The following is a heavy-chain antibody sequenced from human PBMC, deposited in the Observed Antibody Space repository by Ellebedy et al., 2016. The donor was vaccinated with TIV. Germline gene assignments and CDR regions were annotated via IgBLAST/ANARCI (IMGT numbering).Heavy chain of an antibody. Sequence: GESLKISXAASGFTVSSNYMSWVRQAPGKGLEWVSVIYSGGSTYYADSVKGRFTISRDNSKNTLYLQMNSLRAEDTAVYYCAKDRPPYCGGDCRHYYYGMDVWGQGTTVTVSS. CDR2: IYSGGST. CDR3: AKDRPPYCGGDCRHYYYGMDV. D-gene: IGHD2-21*02. V-gene: IGHV3-53*05. CDR1: GFTVSSNY. J-gene: IGHJ6*02.